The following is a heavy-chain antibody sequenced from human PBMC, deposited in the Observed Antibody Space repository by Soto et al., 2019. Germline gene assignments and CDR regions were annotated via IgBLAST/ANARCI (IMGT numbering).Heavy chain of an antibody. V-gene: IGHV4-31*03. D-gene: IGHD2-2*01. Sequence: SETLSLTCTVSGGSISSGGYYWSWIRQHPGKGLEWIGYIYYSGSTYYNPSLKSRVTISVDTSKNQFSLKLSSVTAADTAVYYCASSPSSPAGFFDYWGQGTLVTVSS. CDR2: IYYSGST. J-gene: IGHJ4*02. CDR1: GGSISSGGYY. CDR3: ASSPSSPAGFFDY.